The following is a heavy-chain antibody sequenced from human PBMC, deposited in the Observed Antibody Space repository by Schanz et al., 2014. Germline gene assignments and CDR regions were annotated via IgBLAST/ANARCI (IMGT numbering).Heavy chain of an antibody. Sequence: QVQLVQSGAEVKKPGVSVKVSCKASGYTFTTYYIHWVRQAPGQGLEWMGWISGYNGGTNYAPKFQDRVTMTTDTSTGITSLELRNLKSDDTAVYYCARDRVSFVRGPLGVDWGQGTQVIVSS. CDR1: GYTFTTYY. V-gene: IGHV1-18*04. CDR2: ISGYNGGT. D-gene: IGHD3-10*01. CDR3: ARDRVSFVRGPLGVD. J-gene: IGHJ4*02.